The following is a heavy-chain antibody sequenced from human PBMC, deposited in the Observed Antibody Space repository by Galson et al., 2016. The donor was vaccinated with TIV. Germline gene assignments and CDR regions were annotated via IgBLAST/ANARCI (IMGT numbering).Heavy chain of an antibody. V-gene: IGHV1-69*13. J-gene: IGHJ6*03. CDR2: ILPIFGAA. CDR3: ARPSSSCRGCSYYYYMDV. D-gene: IGHD6-19*01. CDR1: GGTFNIYA. Sequence: QSGAEVKKPGASVKVSCKASGGTFNIYAISWVRQAPGQGLEWMGGILPIFGAATYAQKFQGRVTITADESTNTAYMELSSLKSDDTAMYYCARPSSSCRGCSYYYYMDVWGKGTTVTVSS.